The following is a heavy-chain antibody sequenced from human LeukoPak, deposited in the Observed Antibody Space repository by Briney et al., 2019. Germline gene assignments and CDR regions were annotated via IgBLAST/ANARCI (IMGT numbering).Heavy chain of an antibody. D-gene: IGHD3-10*01. CDR1: GFTVSSNY. Sequence: PGGSLRLSCAASGFTVSSNYMSWVRQAPGKGLEWVSVIYSGGSTYYADSVKGRFTISRDNAKNSLYLQMNSLRAEDTAVYYCARDYYGSGIPNWFDPWGQGTLVTVSS. J-gene: IGHJ5*02. V-gene: IGHV3-53*01. CDR2: IYSGGST. CDR3: ARDYYGSGIPNWFDP.